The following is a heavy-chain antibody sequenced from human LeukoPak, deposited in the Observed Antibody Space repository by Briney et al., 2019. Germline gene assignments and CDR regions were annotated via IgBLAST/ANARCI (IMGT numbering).Heavy chain of an antibody. J-gene: IGHJ6*02. CDR3: ARPRSPGVYYYYGMDV. V-gene: IGHV3-30*03. D-gene: IGHD3-3*01. CDR1: GFTFSSYG. CDR2: ISYDGSNK. Sequence: PGRSLRLSCAASGFTFSSYGMHWVRQAPGKGLEWVAVISYDGSNKYYADSVKGRFTISRDNSKNTLYLQMNSLRAEDTAVYYCARPRSPGVYYYYGMDVWGQGTTVTVSS.